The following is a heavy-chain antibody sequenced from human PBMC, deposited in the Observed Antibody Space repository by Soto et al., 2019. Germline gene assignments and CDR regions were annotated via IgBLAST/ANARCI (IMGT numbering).Heavy chain of an antibody. D-gene: IGHD1-26*01. J-gene: IGHJ4*02. CDR1: GFTLSSYG. CDR3: AKVGDVYNSFFDY. CDR2: ISDDGSKK. V-gene: IGHV3-30*18. Sequence: QVQLVESGGGVVQPGRSLRLSCAAAGFTLSSYGMHWVRQAPGKGLEWVAVISDDGSKKYYADSVKGRFSISRDNPKNTLFLQMNSLRFEDTAVYYFAKVGDVYNSFFDYWGQGTLVTVSS.